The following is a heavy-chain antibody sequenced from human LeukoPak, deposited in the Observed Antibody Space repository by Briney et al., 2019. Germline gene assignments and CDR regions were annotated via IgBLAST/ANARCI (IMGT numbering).Heavy chain of an antibody. J-gene: IGHJ4*02. CDR2: IYPDDSDT. CDR1: GFNFTTSW. V-gene: IGHV5-51*01. CDR3: ARLFYSGSYYFDY. D-gene: IGHD1-26*01. Sequence: GESLKISCKGSGFNFTTSWIGWVRQMPGKGLEWMGIIYPDDSDTRYSPSFQGQVTISADKSISTAYLQWSSLKASDTAMYYCARLFYSGSYYFDYWGQGTLVTVSS.